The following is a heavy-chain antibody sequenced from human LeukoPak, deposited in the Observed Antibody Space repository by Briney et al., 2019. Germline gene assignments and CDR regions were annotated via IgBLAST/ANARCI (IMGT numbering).Heavy chain of an antibody. V-gene: IGHV4-59*01. Sequence: SETLSLTCTVPGGSISSYYWSWIRQPPGKGLEWIGYIYYSGSTNYNPSLKSRVTISVDTSKNQFSLKLSSVTAADTAVYYCARLMYYYDSSGYYLDYWGQGTLVTVSS. CDR2: IYYSGST. D-gene: IGHD3-22*01. J-gene: IGHJ4*02. CDR1: GGSISSYY. CDR3: ARLMYYYDSSGYYLDY.